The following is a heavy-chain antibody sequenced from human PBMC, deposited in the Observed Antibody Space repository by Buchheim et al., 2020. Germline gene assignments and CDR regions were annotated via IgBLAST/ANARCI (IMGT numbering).Heavy chain of an antibody. J-gene: IGHJ6*03. CDR2: IKQDGSEK. D-gene: IGHD6-13*01. CDR3: ARSGYSSSWGNYYYYYYMDV. CDR1: GFTFSSYW. Sequence: EVQLVESGGGLVQPGGSLRLSCAASGFTFSSYWMSWVRQAPGKGLEWVANIKQDGSEKHYVDSVKGRFTISRDNAKNSLYLQMNSLRAEDTAVYYCARSGYSSSWGNYYYYYYMDVWGKGTT. V-gene: IGHV3-7*01.